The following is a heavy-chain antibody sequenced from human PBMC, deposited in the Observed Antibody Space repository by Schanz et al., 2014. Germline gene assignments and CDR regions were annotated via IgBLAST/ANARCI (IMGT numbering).Heavy chain of an antibody. CDR3: AKGRFGELSAFDI. Sequence: EVQLVESGGGLVKPGGSLRLSCAASGFTFSSYAMSWVRQAPGKGLEWVSAISGSGGSSYYADSVKGRFTISRDNSKNTLYLQMNSLRAEDTAVYYCAKGRFGELSAFDIWGQGTMVTVSS. D-gene: IGHD3-10*01. J-gene: IGHJ3*02. CDR1: GFTFSSYA. V-gene: IGHV3-23*04. CDR2: ISGSGGSS.